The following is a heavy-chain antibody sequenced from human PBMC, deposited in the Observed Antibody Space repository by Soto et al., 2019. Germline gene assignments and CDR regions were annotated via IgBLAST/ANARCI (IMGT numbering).Heavy chain of an antibody. J-gene: IGHJ6*02. CDR3: ARVRWLVPRGYGMDV. Sequence: SVKVSCKASGYTFTSYGISWVRQAPGQGLEWMGWISAYNGNTNYAQKLQGRVTMTTDTSTSTAYMELRSLRSDDTAVYYCARVRWLVPRGYGMDVWGQGTTVTVSS. V-gene: IGHV1-18*01. CDR1: GYTFTSYG. D-gene: IGHD6-19*01. CDR2: ISAYNGNT.